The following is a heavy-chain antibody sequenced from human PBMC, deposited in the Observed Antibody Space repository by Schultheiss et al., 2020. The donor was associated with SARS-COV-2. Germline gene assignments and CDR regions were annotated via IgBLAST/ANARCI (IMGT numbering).Heavy chain of an antibody. CDR2: IYTSGST. Sequence: SETLSLTCTVSGGSISSYYWSWIRQPAGKGLEWIGRIYTSGSTNYNPSLKSRVTISVDTSKNQFSLKLSSVTAADTAVYYCARESYDPYCGGDCFIAFDYWGQGTLVTVSS. J-gene: IGHJ4*02. CDR1: GGSISSYY. V-gene: IGHV4-4*07. CDR3: ARESYDPYCGGDCFIAFDY. D-gene: IGHD2-21*02.